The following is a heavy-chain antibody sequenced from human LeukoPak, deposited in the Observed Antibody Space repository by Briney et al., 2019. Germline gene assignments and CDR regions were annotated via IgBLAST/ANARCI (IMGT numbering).Heavy chain of an antibody. D-gene: IGHD5-18*01. J-gene: IGHJ4*02. V-gene: IGHV1-46*01. CDR2: INPSGGST. CDR1: GHTFTSYH. Sequence: ASVKVSCKASGHTFTSYHMHWVRQAPGQGLEWMGIINPSGGSTNYAQKFQGRVTMTRDTSISTAYMELSRLRSDDTAVYYCARSGKGELWLPYWGQGTLVTVSS. CDR3: ARSGKGELWLPY.